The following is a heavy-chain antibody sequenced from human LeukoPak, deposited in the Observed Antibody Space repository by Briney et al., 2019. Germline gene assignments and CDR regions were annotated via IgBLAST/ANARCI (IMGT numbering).Heavy chain of an antibody. D-gene: IGHD5-18*01. V-gene: IGHV3-30*02. CDR3: AKDQSGYSYGLDY. CDR1: GFTFSSYG. J-gene: IGHJ4*02. Sequence: AGGSLRLSCVASGFTFSSYGMHWVRQAPGKGLEWVAFIRYDGSNKYYADSVKGRFTISRDNSKNTLYLQMNSLRAEDTAVYYCAKDQSGYSYGLDYWGQGTLVTVSS. CDR2: IRYDGSNK.